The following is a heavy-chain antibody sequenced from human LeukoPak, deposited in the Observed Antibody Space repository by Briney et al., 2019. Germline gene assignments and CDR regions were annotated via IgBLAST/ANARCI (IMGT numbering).Heavy chain of an antibody. V-gene: IGHV1-69*13. J-gene: IGHJ3*02. CDR2: IIPIFGTR. CDR1: GDTFSSYS. Sequence: GASAKVSCRASGDTFSSYSISWVRQAPGQGLEWMGTIIPIFGTRNYAQKFQGGVTITADEATSAVYMELSSLRADDTAMYYCARDHSDCDSTSCHIWGDAFDIWGQGTMVTVSS. CDR3: ARDHSDCDSTSCHIWGDAFDI. D-gene: IGHD2-2*01.